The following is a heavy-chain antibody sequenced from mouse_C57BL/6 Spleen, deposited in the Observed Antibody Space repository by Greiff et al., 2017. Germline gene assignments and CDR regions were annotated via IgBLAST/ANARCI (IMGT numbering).Heavy chain of an antibody. D-gene: IGHD1-1*01. CDR1: GFTFSSYA. CDR2: ISSGGDYI. Sequence: EVKLVESGEGLVKPGGSLKLSCAASGFTFSSYAMSWVRQTPEKRLEWVAYISSGGDYIYYADTVKGRFTISRDNARNTLYLQMSSLKSEDTAMYYFTRQDYGSGYFDYWGQGTTLTVSS. J-gene: IGHJ2*01. V-gene: IGHV5-9-1*02. CDR3: TRQDYGSGYFDY.